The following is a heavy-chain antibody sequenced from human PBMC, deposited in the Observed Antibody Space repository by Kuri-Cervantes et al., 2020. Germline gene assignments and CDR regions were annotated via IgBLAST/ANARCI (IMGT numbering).Heavy chain of an antibody. J-gene: IGHJ6*02. CDR1: GGTFSSYA. Sequence: SVKVSCKASGGTFSSYAISWVRQAPGQGLEWMGGIIPIFGTADYAQKFQGRVTITADESTSTAYMELSSLRSEDTAVYYCARDRVYSYGPVGDYYYGMDVWGHGTTVTVSS. CDR2: IIPIFGTA. V-gene: IGHV1-69*13. D-gene: IGHD5-18*01. CDR3: ARDRVYSYGPVGDYYYGMDV.